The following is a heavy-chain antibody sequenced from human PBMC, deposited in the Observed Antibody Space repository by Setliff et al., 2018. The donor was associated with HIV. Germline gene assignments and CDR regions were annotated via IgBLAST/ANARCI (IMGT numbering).Heavy chain of an antibody. CDR2: MNPNSGNT. CDR1: GYTFTSYD. Sequence: ASVKVYCKASGYTFTSYDINWVRQATGQGLEWMGWMNPNSGNTGYAQKFQGRVTITTDESTSTAYMELSSLRSEDTAVYYCARDRGGVGYNPSYYFDYWGQGTLVTVSS. V-gene: IGHV1-8*01. J-gene: IGHJ4*02. D-gene: IGHD3-16*01. CDR3: ARDRGGVGYNPSYYFDY.